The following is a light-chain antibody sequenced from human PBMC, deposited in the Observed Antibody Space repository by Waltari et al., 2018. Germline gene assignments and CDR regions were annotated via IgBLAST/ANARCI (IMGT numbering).Light chain of an antibody. CDR1: QNIGTS. CDR2: GAS. CDR3: LQYNNWPYT. V-gene: IGKV3-15*01. J-gene: IGKJ2*01. Sequence: EIEMTQSPASLSVSPGETAILTCRASQNIGTSLSWFQLRPGRAPRHLIYGASTRATGIPARFSDSGSGTEFSLTISSLQSDDFAVYYCLQYNNWPYTFGQGTRLEIK.